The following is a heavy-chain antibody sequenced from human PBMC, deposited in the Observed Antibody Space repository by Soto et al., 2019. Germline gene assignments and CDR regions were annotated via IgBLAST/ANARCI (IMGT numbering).Heavy chain of an antibody. CDR3: ARDGSMVRGVIIYYGMDV. CDR1: GGSISSYY. V-gene: IGHV4-59*01. Sequence: SETLSLTCTVSGGSISSYYWSWIRQPPGKGLEWIGYIYYSGSTNYNPSLKSRVTISVDTSKNQFSLKLSSVTAADTAVYYCARDGSMVRGVIIYYGMDVWGQGTTVT. CDR2: IYYSGST. D-gene: IGHD3-10*01. J-gene: IGHJ6*02.